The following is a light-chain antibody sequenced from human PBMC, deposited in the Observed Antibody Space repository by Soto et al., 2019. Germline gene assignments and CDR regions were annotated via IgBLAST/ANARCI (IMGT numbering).Light chain of an antibody. CDR3: AAWDDSLNALV. V-gene: IGLV1-44*01. J-gene: IGLJ3*02. CDR2: TNN. Sequence: QAVVTQPPSASGTPGQRVTISCSGASSNIGSNAVNWYQQLPGTAPQLLIHTNNQRPSGVPDRFSGSKSATSASLAISGLQSEDEAGYYCAAWDDSLNALVFGGGTKLTVL. CDR1: SSNIGSNA.